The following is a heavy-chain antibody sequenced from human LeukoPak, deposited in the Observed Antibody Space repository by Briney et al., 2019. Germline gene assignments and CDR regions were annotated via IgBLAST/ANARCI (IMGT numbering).Heavy chain of an antibody. CDR3: ARRFYGSASTWYFDL. CDR2: IYTGGSI. CDR1: GFTVSSNY. J-gene: IGHJ2*01. Sequence: GGSLRLSCAASGFTVSSNYMSWVRQAPGKGLEWVSVIYTGGSIYYADSVKGRITISRDNSKNTLYLQMNSLRAEDTAVYYCARRFYGSASTWYFDLWGRGTLVTVSS. D-gene: IGHD3-10*01. V-gene: IGHV3-53*01.